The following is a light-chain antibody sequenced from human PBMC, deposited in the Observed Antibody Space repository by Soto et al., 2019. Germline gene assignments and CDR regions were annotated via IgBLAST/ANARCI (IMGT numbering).Light chain of an antibody. Sequence: QSVLTQPPSASGTPGQRVTISCSESSSNIGSNTVNWYQQLPGTAPKLVIYSNNQRPSGVPDRFSGSKSGTSAPLAISGLQSEDEADYYCVAWDDSLNGYVVFGGGTKVTVL. CDR1: SSNIGSNT. V-gene: IGLV1-44*01. J-gene: IGLJ2*01. CDR2: SNN. CDR3: VAWDDSLNGYVV.